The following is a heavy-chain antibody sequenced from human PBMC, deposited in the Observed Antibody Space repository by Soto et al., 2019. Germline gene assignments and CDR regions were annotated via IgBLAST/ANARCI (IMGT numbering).Heavy chain of an antibody. J-gene: IGHJ6*02. Sequence: SVKVSCQASGGTFSTHGISWVRQAPGQGLEWMGGIIPIFGTTNYAHKFQGRVTITADKSTSTAYMELSSLRSEDTAVYYCVRDIVVAPGAFNYGMDVWGQGSMVTVSS. CDR3: VRDIVVAPGAFNYGMDV. D-gene: IGHD2-2*01. V-gene: IGHV1-69*06. CDR2: IIPIFGTT. CDR1: GGTFSTHG.